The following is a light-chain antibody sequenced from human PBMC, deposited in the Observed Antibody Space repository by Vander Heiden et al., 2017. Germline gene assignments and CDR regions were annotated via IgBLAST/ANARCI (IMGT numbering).Light chain of an antibody. CDR2: DDS. Sequence: SSVLTQPLSVSVAPGQTARITSGGRKMGSKSVNWYQLNAGPAPVLVVYDDSDRHSGTPERFSGSNSVNTATLTTSRDEAGEEADYYCQVSDRSSDHVVFGGGTKLTVL. CDR1: KMGSKS. V-gene: IGLV3-21*02. J-gene: IGLJ2*01. CDR3: QVSDRSSDHVV.